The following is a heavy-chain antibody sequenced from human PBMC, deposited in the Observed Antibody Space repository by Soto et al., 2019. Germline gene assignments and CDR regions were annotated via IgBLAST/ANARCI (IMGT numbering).Heavy chain of an antibody. CDR2: IYYSGST. CDR3: ASAVLYYDLCSRYYGTGYFDY. J-gene: IGHJ4*02. CDR1: GGSISSYY. D-gene: IGHD3-3*01. Sequence: SETLSLTCTVSGGSISSYYWSWIRQPPGKGLEWIGYIYYSGSTNYNPSLKSRVTISVDTSKNQFSLKLSSVTAADTAVYYCASAVLYYDLCSRYYGTGYFDYWGQGTMVTVSS. V-gene: IGHV4-59*01.